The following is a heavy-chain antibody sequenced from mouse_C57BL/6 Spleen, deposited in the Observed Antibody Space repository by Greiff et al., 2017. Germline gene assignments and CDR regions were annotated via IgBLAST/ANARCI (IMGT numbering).Heavy chain of an antibody. CDR2: ISGGGGNT. CDR3: ARGGDYHWYFDV. Sequence: DVKLVESGGGLVKPGGSLKLSCAASGFTFSSYTMSWVRQTPEKRLEWVATISGGGGNTYYPDSVKGRFTISRDNAKNTLYLQMSSLRSEDTALYYCARGGDYHWYFDVWGTGTTVTVSS. D-gene: IGHD2-4*01. CDR1: GFTFSSYT. J-gene: IGHJ1*03. V-gene: IGHV5-9*01.